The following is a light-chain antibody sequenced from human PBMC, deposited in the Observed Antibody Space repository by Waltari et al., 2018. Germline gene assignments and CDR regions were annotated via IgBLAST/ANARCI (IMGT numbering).Light chain of an antibody. CDR1: QSIGSN. CDR3: QQYNNWPPGCT. Sequence: EMVMTQSPASLSVSPGDRVTLSCRASQSIGSNLAWYQKRPGQAPRLLIYGASTRATGIPDRFTGSASGTEFTLTISSLQSEDFAVYYCQQYNNWPPGCTFGQGTKLEI. J-gene: IGKJ2*02. CDR2: GAS. V-gene: IGKV3-15*01.